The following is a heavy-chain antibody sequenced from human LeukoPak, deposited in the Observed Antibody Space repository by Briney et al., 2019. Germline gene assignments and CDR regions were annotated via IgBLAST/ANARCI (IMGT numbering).Heavy chain of an antibody. J-gene: IGHJ4*02. CDR1: GGSVSSDTYY. D-gene: IGHD1-26*01. CDR3: ARHESAVGALFY. V-gene: IGHV4-61*01. CDR2: IYYSGST. Sequence: PSETLSLTCIVSGGSVSSDTYYWSWIRQPPGKGLEWIGYIYYSGSTNYNPSLKSRVTISVDTSKNQFSLRLSSVTAADTAVYYCARHESAVGALFYWGQGALVTVSS.